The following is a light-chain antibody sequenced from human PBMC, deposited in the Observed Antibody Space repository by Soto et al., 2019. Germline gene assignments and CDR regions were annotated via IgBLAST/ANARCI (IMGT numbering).Light chain of an antibody. CDR3: GSWDSSLSAYV. CDR2: GNT. CDR1: SSNIGAGYD. J-gene: IGLJ1*01. V-gene: IGLV1-40*01. Sequence: QSVLTQPPSVSGAPGQRVTISCTGSSSNIGAGYDVSWYQQLPGTAPKFLIYGNTDRPSGVPDRFSGSKSGTSATLGITGFQTGDEADYYCGSWDSSLSAYVFGTGTKVTVL.